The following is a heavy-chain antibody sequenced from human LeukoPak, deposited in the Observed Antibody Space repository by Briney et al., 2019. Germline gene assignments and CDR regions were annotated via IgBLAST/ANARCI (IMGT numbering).Heavy chain of an antibody. Sequence: PSETLSLTCTVSGGSISTSNYYWGCIRQPPGKGLEWIGNIVYSGSTYYSPSRKSRVTIPLDTSRNQFSLKLTSVTAADTAVYFCARLFCSGGDCYSGTYYYYYVDVWGEGTTVTVSS. J-gene: IGHJ6*03. D-gene: IGHD2-15*01. CDR1: GGSISTSNYY. CDR2: IVYSGST. V-gene: IGHV4-39*07. CDR3: ARLFCSGGDCYSGTYYYYYVDV.